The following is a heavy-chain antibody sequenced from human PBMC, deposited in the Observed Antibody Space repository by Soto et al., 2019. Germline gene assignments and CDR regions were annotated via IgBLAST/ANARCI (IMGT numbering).Heavy chain of an antibody. J-gene: IGHJ6*02. V-gene: IGHV1-18*01. CDR1: GYTFSSYG. CDR3: ARDRGYTFGYHYYGLDV. D-gene: IGHD5-18*01. Sequence: ASVKVSCKASGYTFSSYGISWVRQAPGQGLEWMGWISAYNGNTNYALKVQGRVTMTTDTSTSTAYMELRSLRADDTAVFYCARDRGYTFGYHYYGLDVWGQGTTVTVSS. CDR2: ISAYNGNT.